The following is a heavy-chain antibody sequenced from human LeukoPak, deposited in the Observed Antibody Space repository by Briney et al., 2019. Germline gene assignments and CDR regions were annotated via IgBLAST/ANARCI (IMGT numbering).Heavy chain of an antibody. V-gene: IGHV3-23*01. CDR1: GFTFSSYA. Sequence: GGSLRLSCAASGFTFSSYAMSWVREAPGKGLEWVSAISGSGGITYYADSVKGRFTISRDNSKNTLYLQMNSLRAEDTAVYYCAKCDFLVANPRYYYYGMDVWGQGTTVTVSS. J-gene: IGHJ6*02. D-gene: IGHD5-12*01. CDR2: ISGSGGIT. CDR3: AKCDFLVANPRYYYYGMDV.